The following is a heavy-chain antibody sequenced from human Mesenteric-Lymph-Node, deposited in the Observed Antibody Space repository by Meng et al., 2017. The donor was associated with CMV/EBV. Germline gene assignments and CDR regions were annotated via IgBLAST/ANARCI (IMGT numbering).Heavy chain of an antibody. CDR2: INHSGST. CDR1: GGSFSGYY. J-gene: IGHJ4*02. D-gene: IGHD3-9*01. CDR3: ARGSSYDILTGYFDY. V-gene: IGHV4-34*01. Sequence: QVQLHQWGGGLLEPSETLSVTCAVYGGSFSGYYWNWIRQSPEKGLEWIGEINHSGSTTYNPSFTSRIIISVDTSTNQISLNMSSVTAADTAVYYCARGSSYDILTGYFDYWGQGALVTVSS.